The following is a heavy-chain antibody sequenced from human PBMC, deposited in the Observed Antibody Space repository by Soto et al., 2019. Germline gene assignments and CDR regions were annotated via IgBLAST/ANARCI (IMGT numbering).Heavy chain of an antibody. CDR2: IYYNGGT. Sequence: PSETLSLTCTVSGASVSSGSYYWSWIRQPPGKGLECLGYIYYNGGTNYNPSLKSRVTISLDTSKNQFSLKLSSVTAADTAIYYCARVLASDNIYSWAQRNPVPVSS. CDR3: ARVLASDNIYS. D-gene: IGHD2-15*01. J-gene: IGHJ1*01. CDR1: GASVSSGSYY. V-gene: IGHV4-61*01.